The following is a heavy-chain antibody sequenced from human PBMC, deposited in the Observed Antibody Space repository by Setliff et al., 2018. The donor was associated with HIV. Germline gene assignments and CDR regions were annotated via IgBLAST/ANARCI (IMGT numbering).Heavy chain of an antibody. CDR3: ARAPITIFGVIIIPVYFDY. Sequence: SETLSLTCAVSGYSISSGYYWGWIRQPPGKGLEWIGSLYHSGSTYYNPSLKSRVTISVDTSNNQVSLKLNSVTAADTAVYYCARAPITIFGVIIIPVYFDYWGQGTLVTVSS. CDR2: LYHSGST. J-gene: IGHJ4*02. D-gene: IGHD3-3*01. V-gene: IGHV4-38-2*01. CDR1: GYSISSGYY.